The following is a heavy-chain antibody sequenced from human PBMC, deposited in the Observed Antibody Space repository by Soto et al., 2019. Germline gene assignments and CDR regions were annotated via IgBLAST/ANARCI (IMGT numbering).Heavy chain of an antibody. J-gene: IGHJ3*02. D-gene: IGHD6-13*01. Sequence: QVQLQESGPGLVKPSETLSLTCTVSGGSVSSGSYYWSWIRQPPGKGLEWIGYIYYSGSTNYNPSLTSRVTISVDTSKNQFSLKLSSVTAADTAVYYCARDRGAGGWQQLADAFDIWGQGTMVTVSS. V-gene: IGHV4-61*01. CDR3: ARDRGAGGWQQLADAFDI. CDR1: GGSVSSGSYY. CDR2: IYYSGST.